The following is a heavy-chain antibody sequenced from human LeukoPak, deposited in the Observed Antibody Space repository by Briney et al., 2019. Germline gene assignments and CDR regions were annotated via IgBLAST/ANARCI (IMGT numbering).Heavy chain of an antibody. CDR2: IYYSGST. J-gene: IGHJ4*02. Sequence: SETLSLTCTVSGGSISSYYWSWIRQPPGKGLEWIGYIYYSGSTNYNPSLKSRVTISVDTSKNQFSLKLSSVTAADTAVYYCARLSYSSSWYVDYFDYWGQGTLVTVSS. D-gene: IGHD6-13*01. CDR3: ARLSYSSSWYVDYFDY. V-gene: IGHV4-59*01. CDR1: GGSISSYY.